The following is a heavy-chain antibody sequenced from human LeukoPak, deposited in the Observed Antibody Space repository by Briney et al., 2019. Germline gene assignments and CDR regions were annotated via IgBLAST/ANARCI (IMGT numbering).Heavy chain of an antibody. CDR3: ATFGDTAMVEAYDAFDI. J-gene: IGHJ3*02. V-gene: IGHV3-21*01. CDR1: GFTFSSYS. CDR2: ISSSSSYI. D-gene: IGHD5-18*01. Sequence: GGSLRLSCAASGFTFSSYSMNWVRQAPGKGLEWVSSISSSSSYIYYADSVKGRFTISRDNAKNSLYLQMNSLRAEDTAVYYCATFGDTAMVEAYDAFDIWGQGTMVTVSS.